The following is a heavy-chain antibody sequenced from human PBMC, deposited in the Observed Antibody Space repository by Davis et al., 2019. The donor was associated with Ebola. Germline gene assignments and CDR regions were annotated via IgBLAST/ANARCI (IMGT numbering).Heavy chain of an antibody. J-gene: IGHJ5*02. CDR1: GYTFTSYG. CDR3: ARVSGIDIVVVPAASWFDP. CDR2: ISAYNGNT. Sequence: ASVKVSCKASGYTFTSYGISWVRQAPGQGLEWMGWISAYNGNTNYAQKLQGRVTMTTDTSTSTAYMELRSLRSDDTAVYYCARVSGIDIVVVPAASWFDPWGQGTLVTVSS. D-gene: IGHD2-2*01. V-gene: IGHV1-18*01.